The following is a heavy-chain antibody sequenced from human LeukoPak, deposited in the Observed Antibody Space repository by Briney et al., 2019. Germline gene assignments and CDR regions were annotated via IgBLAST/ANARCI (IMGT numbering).Heavy chain of an antibody. J-gene: IGHJ5*02. V-gene: IGHV3-7*01. CDR2: INPDGSQT. D-gene: IGHD4-17*01. CDR1: GFTFSSYW. Sequence: GESLRLSCAASGFTFSSYWMNWVRQAPGKGLESVALINPDGSQTNYVDSVKGRLTISRDNAENSLYLQMNSLRAEDTAVYYCARDLGYGALDPWGQGTLLTVSS. CDR3: ARDLGYGALDP.